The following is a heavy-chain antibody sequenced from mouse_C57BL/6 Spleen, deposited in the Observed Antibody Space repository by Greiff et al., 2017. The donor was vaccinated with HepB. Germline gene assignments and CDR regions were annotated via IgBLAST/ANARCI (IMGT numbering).Heavy chain of an antibody. J-gene: IGHJ2*01. CDR3: TRKGTTVVDFDY. CDR2: IDPETGGT. CDR1: GYTFTDYE. Sequence: VQLQQSGAELVRPGASVTLSCKASGYTFTDYEMHWVKQTPVHGLEWIGAIDPETGGTAYNQKFKGKAILTADKSSSQAYMELRSLTSEDSAVYYCTRKGTTVVDFDYWGQGTTLTVSS. V-gene: IGHV1-15*01. D-gene: IGHD1-1*01.